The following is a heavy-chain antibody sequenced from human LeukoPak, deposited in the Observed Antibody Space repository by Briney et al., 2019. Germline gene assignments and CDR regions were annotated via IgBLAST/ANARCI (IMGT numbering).Heavy chain of an antibody. CDR3: ARETYYDSSGYKVIAFDI. CDR2: IYYSGST. Sequence: TASETLSLTCTVSGGSISSYYWSWIRQPPGKGLEWIGYIYYSGSTNYNPSLKSRVTISVDTSKNQFSLKLSSVTAADTAVYYCARETYYDSSGYKVIAFDIWGQGTMVTVSS. V-gene: IGHV4-59*01. J-gene: IGHJ3*02. D-gene: IGHD3-22*01. CDR1: GGSISSYY.